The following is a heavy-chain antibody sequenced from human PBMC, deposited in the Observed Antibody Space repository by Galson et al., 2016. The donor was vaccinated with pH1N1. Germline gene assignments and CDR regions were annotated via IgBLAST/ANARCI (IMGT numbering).Heavy chain of an antibody. J-gene: IGHJ4*02. V-gene: IGHV4-61*02. Sequence: TLSLTCTVSGGSISSSIYYWNWIRQPAGKGLEWIGRMYTSGTTTYNPSLESRVSISVDTSKNQFFLRLSSVTAADTAVYFCARDRVALTGIFDYWGQGALVTVSS. CDR1: GGSISSSIYY. D-gene: IGHD3-10*01. CDR3: ARDRVALTGIFDY. CDR2: MYTSGTT.